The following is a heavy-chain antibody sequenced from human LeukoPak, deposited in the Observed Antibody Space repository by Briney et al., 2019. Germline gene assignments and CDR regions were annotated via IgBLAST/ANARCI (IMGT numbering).Heavy chain of an antibody. V-gene: IGHV3-23*01. CDR3: AKDRARALRSWDAFDI. CDR2: LSGSGGNT. J-gene: IGHJ3*02. CDR1: GFTFRRYG. Sequence: QPGGSLRLSCAASGFTFRRYGMSWVRQAPGKGLEWVSALSGSGGNTFYADSVKGRFTISRDNSKNTLHLQMNSLRAEDTAVYYCAKDRARALRSWDAFDIWGQGTMVTVSS.